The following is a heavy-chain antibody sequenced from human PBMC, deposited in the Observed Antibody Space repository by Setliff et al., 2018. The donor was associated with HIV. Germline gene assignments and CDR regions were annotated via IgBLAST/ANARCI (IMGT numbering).Heavy chain of an antibody. V-gene: IGHV3-74*01. CDR3: ARGGKRRRAWGWVSDAFDV. CDR2: IDYNAITT. Sequence: GGSLRLSCAASGFNINRYWMHWVRQGPGKGLVWVSRIDYNAITTNYADSVKGRFTISRDNAKNTMYLQMNSLRVEDTALYYCARGGKRRRAWGWVSDAFDVWGQGTMVTVSS. J-gene: IGHJ3*01. CDR1: GFNINRYW. D-gene: IGHD3-16*01.